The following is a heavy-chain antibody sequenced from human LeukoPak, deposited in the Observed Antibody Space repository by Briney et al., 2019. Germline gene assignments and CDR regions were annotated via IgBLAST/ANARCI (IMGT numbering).Heavy chain of an antibody. CDR1: GGSISSGGYY. V-gene: IGHV4-31*03. D-gene: IGHD3-16*01. Sequence: SETLSLTCTVSGGSISSGGYYWSWIRQHPGKGLEWIGYIYYSGSTYYNPSLKSRVTISVDTSKNQFSLKLSSVTAADTAVYYCARAVPPLLGYFDYWGQGTLVTVSS. CDR3: ARAVPPLLGYFDY. J-gene: IGHJ4*02. CDR2: IYYSGST.